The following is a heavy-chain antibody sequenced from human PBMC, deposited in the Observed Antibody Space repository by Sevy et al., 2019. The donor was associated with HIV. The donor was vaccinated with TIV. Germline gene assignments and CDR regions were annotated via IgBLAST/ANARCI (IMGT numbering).Heavy chain of an antibody. CDR2: IVVGSDNT. CDR3: AAEDMTRVGGPLRVFDM. CDR1: GFTFSNSA. Sequence: ASVKVSCKASGFTFSNSAVQWVRQTRGPRLEWIGWIVVGSDNTNYAQKFQERVTISRDMSTRTAYMELSSLRSEDTAVYYCAAEDMTRVGGPLRVFDMWGQGTMVTVSS. J-gene: IGHJ3*02. V-gene: IGHV1-58*01. D-gene: IGHD3-16*01.